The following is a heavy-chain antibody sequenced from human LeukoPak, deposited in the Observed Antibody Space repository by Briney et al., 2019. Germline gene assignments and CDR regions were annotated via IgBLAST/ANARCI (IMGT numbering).Heavy chain of an antibody. D-gene: IGHD6-25*01. CDR3: AGHLMQRYYFDY. CDR1: GGSINSYY. J-gene: IGHJ4*02. V-gene: IGHV4-59*08. Sequence: SETLSLTCTVSGGSINSYYWSWIRQPPGKGLEWVGYIYYSGSTDYNPSLKTRVTISVDASKNQVSLKLSSVTAADTAVYYSAGHLMQRYYFDYWGQGTLVTVSS. CDR2: IYYSGST.